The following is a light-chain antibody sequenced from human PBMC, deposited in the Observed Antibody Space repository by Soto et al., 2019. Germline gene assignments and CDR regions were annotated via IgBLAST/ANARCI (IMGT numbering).Light chain of an antibody. CDR2: EVI. V-gene: IGLV2-8*01. J-gene: IGLJ2*01. Sequence: QSALTQPPSASGSPGQSVTISCTGTRSDVGGYNYVSWYQQHPGKAPKLMIYEVIKRPSGVPDRFSGSKSGNTASLTVSGLQAEDEADYYCSSYGGGYNDVVFGGGTQLTVL. CDR3: SSYGGGYNDVV. CDR1: RSDVGGYNY.